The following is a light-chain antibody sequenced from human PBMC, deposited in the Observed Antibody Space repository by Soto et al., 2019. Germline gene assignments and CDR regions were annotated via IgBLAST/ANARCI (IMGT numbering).Light chain of an antibody. CDR3: QQYYRTPWT. CDR1: QRVSISD. J-gene: IGKJ1*01. V-gene: IGKV3-20*01. Sequence: EIVLAQSPGTLSLSPGERATLSCRASQRVSISDLAWHQQKPGQPPKVLVYWASNRESGVPERFTGSGSGTDFTLTISSLQAEDVAVYYCQQYYRTPWTFGQGTKVDIK. CDR2: WAS.